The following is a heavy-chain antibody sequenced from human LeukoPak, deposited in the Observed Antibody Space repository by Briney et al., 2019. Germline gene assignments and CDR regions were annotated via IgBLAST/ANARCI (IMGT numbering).Heavy chain of an antibody. V-gene: IGHV1-69*05. D-gene: IGHD3-10*01. J-gene: IGHJ4*02. CDR1: GGTFSSYA. CDR3: ARDTVWFGEPSHFDY. Sequence: SVKVSCKASGGTFSSYAISWVRQAPGQGLEWMGGIIPIFGTANYAQKFQGRVTITTDESTSTAYMELSSLRSEDTAVYYCARDTVWFGEPSHFDYWGQGTLVTVSS. CDR2: IIPIFGTA.